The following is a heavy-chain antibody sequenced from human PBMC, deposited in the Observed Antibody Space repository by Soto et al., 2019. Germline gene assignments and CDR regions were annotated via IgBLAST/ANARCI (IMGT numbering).Heavy chain of an antibody. CDR3: VRAPIASSRYCCGFEV. V-gene: IGHV3-23*01. D-gene: IGHD2-21*01. J-gene: IGHJ6*02. Sequence: EVQLLESGGGLAQPGGSLRLSCAASGFTFVNFAMIWVRQAPGKGLGWVSSIGGYGTSIYYADSVKGRFTISRDNSKNTLYLQMDSLTGEDTAVYYCVRAPIASSRYCCGFEVWGQWTTVTVYS. CDR2: IGGYGTSI. CDR1: GFTFVNFA.